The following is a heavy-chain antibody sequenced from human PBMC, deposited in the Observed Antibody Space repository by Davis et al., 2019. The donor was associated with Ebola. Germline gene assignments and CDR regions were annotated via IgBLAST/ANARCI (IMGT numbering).Heavy chain of an antibody. V-gene: IGHV4-34*01. D-gene: IGHD4-23*01. CDR3: ARVSDYGGYYYGMDV. J-gene: IGHJ6*02. CDR1: GGSFSGYY. Sequence: PSETLSLTCAVYGGSFSGYYWSWIRQPPGKGLEWIGEINHSGSTNYNPSLKSRVTISVDTSKNQFSLKLSSVTAAGTAVYYCARVSDYGGYYYGMDVWGQGTTVTVSS. CDR2: INHSGST.